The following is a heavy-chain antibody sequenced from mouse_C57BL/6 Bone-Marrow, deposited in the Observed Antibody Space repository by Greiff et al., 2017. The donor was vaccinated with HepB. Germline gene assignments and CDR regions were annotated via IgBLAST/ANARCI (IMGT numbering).Heavy chain of an antibody. CDR1: GFTFSSYG. Sequence: EVKLVESGGDLVKPGGSLKLSCAASGFTFSSYGMSWVRQTPDKRLEWVATISSGGSYTYYTESVKGRFTISRDNAKNTLYLQMSSLKSEDTAMYYCARRLLRYDYWGQGTTLTVSS. J-gene: IGHJ2*01. CDR3: ARRLLRYDY. D-gene: IGHD1-1*01. V-gene: IGHV5-6*01. CDR2: ISSGGSYT.